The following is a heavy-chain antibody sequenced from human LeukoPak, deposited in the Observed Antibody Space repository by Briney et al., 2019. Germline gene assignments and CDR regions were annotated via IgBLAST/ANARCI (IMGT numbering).Heavy chain of an antibody. CDR2: SISILGIA. CDR3: ARDVDCSSTSCLSWFDH. CDR1: GGTFINYA. V-gene: IGHV1-69*04. Sequence: SVTVSFKASGGTFINYAISWVRQAPGQEREWMGRSISILGIANYAQKFQGRVIITAEKSTSTAYMQLYSLRSEDTAVYYCARDVDCSSTSCLSWFDHWGQGTLVTVSS. D-gene: IGHD2-2*01. J-gene: IGHJ5*02.